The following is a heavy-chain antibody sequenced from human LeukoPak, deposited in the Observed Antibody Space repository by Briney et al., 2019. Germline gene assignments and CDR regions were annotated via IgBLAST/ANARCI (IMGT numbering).Heavy chain of an antibody. J-gene: IGHJ4*02. CDR3: ARTPGNTLDY. CDR1: DGSITSHY. CDR2: AYHSGST. D-gene: IGHD1-14*01. V-gene: IGHV4-59*11. Sequence: SETLSLTCSVSDGSITSHYWSWIRQPPGRGLEWIGYAYHSGSTNYNPSLRSRVTISVDTSKNQFSLKLNSMTAADTAVCYCARTPGNTLDYWGQGTLVTVSS.